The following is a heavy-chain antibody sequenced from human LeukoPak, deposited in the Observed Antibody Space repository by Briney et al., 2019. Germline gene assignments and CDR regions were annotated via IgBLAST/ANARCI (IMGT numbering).Heavy chain of an antibody. D-gene: IGHD2-15*01. J-gene: IGHJ6*03. V-gene: IGHV3-11*06. CDR3: ARWLADHTNFYYYMDV. Sequence: GRFTISRDNTKKSLYLQMNSLRAEDTAVYYCARWLADHTNFYYYMDVWGKGATVTVSS.